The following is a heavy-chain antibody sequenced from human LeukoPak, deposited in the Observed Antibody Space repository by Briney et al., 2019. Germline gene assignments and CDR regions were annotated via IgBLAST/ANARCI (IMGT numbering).Heavy chain of an antibody. Sequence: PGESLKISSKGSGYSFTSYWIGWVRQMPGKGLEWMGIIYPGDSDTRYSPSFQGQVTISADKSISTAYLQWSSLKASDTAMYYCARHAFDSSGYYQKYFQHWGQGTLVTVSS. V-gene: IGHV5-51*01. CDR3: ARHAFDSSGYYQKYFQH. CDR2: IYPGDSDT. J-gene: IGHJ1*01. D-gene: IGHD3-22*01. CDR1: GYSFTSYW.